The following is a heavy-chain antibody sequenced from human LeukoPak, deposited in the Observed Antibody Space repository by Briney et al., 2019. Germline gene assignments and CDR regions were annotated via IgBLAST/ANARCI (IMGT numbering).Heavy chain of an antibody. V-gene: IGHV3-23*01. CDR2: VSGGGTTT. Sequence: PGGSLRLSCAASGFTFSNYAMSWVRQAPGKGLEWVSAVSGGGTTTYYAGSVKGRLTISRDNSKNTLYLQMNSLRAEDTAVYFCAKGDTHYYGSGSSLDYWGQGALVTVSS. CDR3: AKGDTHYYGSGSSLDY. D-gene: IGHD3-10*01. CDR1: GFTFSNYA. J-gene: IGHJ4*02.